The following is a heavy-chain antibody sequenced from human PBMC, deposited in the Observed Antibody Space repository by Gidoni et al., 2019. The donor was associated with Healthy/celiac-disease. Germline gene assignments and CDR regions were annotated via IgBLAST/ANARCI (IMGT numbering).Heavy chain of an antibody. CDR3: ARGLDLELTPNYYYYYMDV. CDR2: IIPILGIA. J-gene: IGHJ6*03. CDR1: GGTFSSYA. V-gene: IGHV1-69*04. D-gene: IGHD1-7*01. Sequence: QVQLVQSGAEVKKPGSSVKVSCKASGGTFSSYAISGVRQAPGQGLEWMGRIIPILGIANYAQKFQGRVTITADKSTSTAYMELSSLRSEDTAVYYCARGLDLELTPNYYYYYMDVWGKGTTVTVSS.